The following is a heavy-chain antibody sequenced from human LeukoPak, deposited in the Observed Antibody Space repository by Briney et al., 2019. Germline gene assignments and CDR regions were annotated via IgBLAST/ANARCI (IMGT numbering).Heavy chain of an antibody. J-gene: IGHJ4*02. D-gene: IGHD1-26*01. CDR1: GFTFSSYA. CDR3: ARGPNLGATLNY. Sequence: GGSLRLSCAASGFTFSSYAMSWVRQAPGKGLEWVSAISGSGGSTYYADSVKGRFTISRDNSKDTLYLQMNSLRAEDTAVYYCARGPNLGATLNYWGQGTLVTVSS. V-gene: IGHV3-23*01. CDR2: ISGSGGST.